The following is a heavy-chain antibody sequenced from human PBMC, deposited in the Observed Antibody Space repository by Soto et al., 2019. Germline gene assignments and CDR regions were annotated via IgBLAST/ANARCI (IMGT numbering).Heavy chain of an antibody. J-gene: IGHJ4*02. CDR3: ARASYDSSTYYLDY. D-gene: IGHD3-22*01. Sequence: SETLSLTCTVSGGSISSYYWTWIRQPPGKGLEWIGSIYYSGSTYYNPSLKSRVTISVDTSNNQFSLKLSSVTAADTAVYYCARASYDSSTYYLDYWGQGTQVTVSS. V-gene: IGHV4-30-4*01. CDR1: GGSISSYY. CDR2: IYYSGST.